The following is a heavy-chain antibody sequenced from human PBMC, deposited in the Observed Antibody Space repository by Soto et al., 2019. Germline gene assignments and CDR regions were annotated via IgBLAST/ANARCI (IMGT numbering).Heavy chain of an antibody. V-gene: IGHV3-74*01. CDR3: ARVPTGKYGVWNY. Sequence: GSLRLSCAASGFTFSSYWMHWVRQAPGKGPVWVSRINPGGSITAYADSVKGRFTISRDNAKNTLYLQMNSLRGDDTAVYYCARVPTGKYGVWNYWGQGTLVTVSS. D-gene: IGHD2-8*01. CDR2: INPGGSIT. J-gene: IGHJ4*02. CDR1: GFTFSSYW.